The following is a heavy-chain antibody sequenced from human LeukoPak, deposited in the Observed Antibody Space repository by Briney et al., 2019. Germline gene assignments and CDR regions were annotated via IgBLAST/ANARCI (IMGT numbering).Heavy chain of an antibody. CDR2: IFYTGST. V-gene: IGHV4-59*01. CDR1: GGSISTYY. Sequence: SETLSLTCTVSGGSISTYYWSWIRQPPGKGLEWLGYIFYTGSTYYNPSLKSRVTMSIDTSKNQFSLKLSSVTAADTAVYYCTRTYSNSSIDYWGQGALVTVS. D-gene: IGHD6-6*01. J-gene: IGHJ4*02. CDR3: TRTYSNSSIDY.